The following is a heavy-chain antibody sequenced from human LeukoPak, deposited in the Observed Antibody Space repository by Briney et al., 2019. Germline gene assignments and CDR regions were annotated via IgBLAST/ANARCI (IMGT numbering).Heavy chain of an antibody. CDR1: GFTFSDHY. D-gene: IGHD3-22*01. Sequence: GSLRLSCAASGFTFSDHYMDWVRQAPGKGLEGVGRIRNKANSYTTTYAASVKDRITFSRDDSKNSLYLQINSLKTEDTAVYYCARDNYHISGYSLGYDYWGQGTLVTVSS. CDR2: IRNKANSYTT. CDR3: ARDNYHISGYSLGYDY. J-gene: IGHJ4*02. V-gene: IGHV3-72*01.